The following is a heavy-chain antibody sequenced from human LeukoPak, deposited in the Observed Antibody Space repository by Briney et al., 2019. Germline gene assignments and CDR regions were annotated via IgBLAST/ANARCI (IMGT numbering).Heavy chain of an antibody. CDR3: ATNYDILTGYYPDY. CDR2: INPSDGST. Sequence: GASVKVSCKASGYTFTGYYMHWVRQAPGQGFEWMGIINPSDGSTAYAQKFQGRVTMTRDMSTSTVYMELSSLRSEDTAVYYCATNYDILTGYYPDYWGQGTLVTVSS. J-gene: IGHJ4*02. D-gene: IGHD3-9*01. CDR1: GYTFTGYY. V-gene: IGHV1-46*01.